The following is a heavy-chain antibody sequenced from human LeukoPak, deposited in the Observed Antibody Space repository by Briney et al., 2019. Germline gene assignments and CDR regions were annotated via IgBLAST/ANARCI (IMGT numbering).Heavy chain of an antibody. Sequence: PGGSLRLSCVVSGFTFSTYWMYWVRQAPGKGLVWVSRINTDGSTTNYADSVKGRFTISRDNTKNTLYLQMNTLRAEDTAVYYCVAAGTFDYWGQGALVTASS. D-gene: IGHD6-13*01. CDR1: GFTFSTYW. J-gene: IGHJ4*02. V-gene: IGHV3-74*01. CDR2: INTDGSTT. CDR3: VAAGTFDY.